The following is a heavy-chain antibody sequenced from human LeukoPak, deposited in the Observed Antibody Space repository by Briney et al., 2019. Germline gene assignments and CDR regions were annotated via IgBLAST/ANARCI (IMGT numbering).Heavy chain of an antibody. J-gene: IGHJ4*02. CDR1: GGSISGYY. Sequence: SETLSLTCTASGGSISGYYWTWIRQPPGKGLEWIGYMYYNGNTNYNPSLKSRVTISVDPSKNQFSLKLSSVTAADTAVYYCARGGYSSSWYLFDYWGQGTLVTVSS. D-gene: IGHD6-13*01. V-gene: IGHV4-59*12. CDR3: ARGGYSSSWYLFDY. CDR2: MYYNGNT.